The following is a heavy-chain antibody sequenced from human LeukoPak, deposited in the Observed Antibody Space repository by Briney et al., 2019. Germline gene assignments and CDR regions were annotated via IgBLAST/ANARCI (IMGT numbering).Heavy chain of an antibody. CDR2: IFRDGTNP. Sequence: GGSLRLSCEASGFTFSSYWMHWIRQAPGKGLVWVSRIFRDGTNPAYADSVKGRFTISRDNAKNTLYLQMNSLRAEDTAVYYCARVRRIAVAPDWYFDLWGRGTLVTVSS. V-gene: IGHV3-74*01. J-gene: IGHJ2*01. CDR1: GFTFSSYW. D-gene: IGHD6-19*01. CDR3: ARVRRIAVAPDWYFDL.